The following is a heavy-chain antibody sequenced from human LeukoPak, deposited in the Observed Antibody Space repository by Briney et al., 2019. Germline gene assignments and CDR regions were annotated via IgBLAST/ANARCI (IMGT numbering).Heavy chain of an antibody. CDR1: GFTFSSYA. CDR2: ISYDGSHI. CDR3: ARDNDYGSALDY. V-gene: IGHV3-30-3*01. Sequence: GGSLRLSCAASGFTFSSYAMHWVRQAPGKGLEWVAVISYDGSHIYYSDSVKGRFTISRANSKSTLYLQMNSLRAEDTAVYYCARDNDYGSALDYWGQGTLVTVSS. D-gene: IGHD3-10*01. J-gene: IGHJ4*02.